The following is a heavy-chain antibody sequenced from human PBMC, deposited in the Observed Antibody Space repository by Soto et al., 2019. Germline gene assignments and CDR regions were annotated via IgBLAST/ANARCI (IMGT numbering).Heavy chain of an antibody. CDR2: INGGTGRT. V-gene: IGHV1-3*01. D-gene: IGHD3-10*01. J-gene: IGHJ4*02. Sequence: QVCLVQSGAEVKRPGASVKISCKASADTFTKSAIHWVRQAPGQGLEWLGWINGGTGRTKFSREFQVRVAIFRDTSASTAYMELSSLRSEDTAVYYCARDSGKYFDTPAQIDCWGQGTLVTVSS. CDR1: ADTFTKSA. CDR3: ARDSGKYFDTPAQIDC.